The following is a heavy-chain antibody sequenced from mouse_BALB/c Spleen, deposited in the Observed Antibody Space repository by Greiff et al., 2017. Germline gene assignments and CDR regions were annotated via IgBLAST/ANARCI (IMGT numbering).Heavy chain of an antibody. J-gene: IGHJ2*01. Sequence: VQLQESAGELARPGASVKMSCKASGFPFTSYTMHWVQQRPGQGLEWIGYINPSGGYTEYNQKVKDKTTLTADKSTNTAYMQLSSLTSEDTAIYYCARQNGNSDYWGQGTTLTVSS. CDR1: GFPFTSYT. D-gene: IGHD2-1*01. CDR2: INPSGGYT. CDR3: ARQNGNSDY. V-gene: IGHV1-4*02.